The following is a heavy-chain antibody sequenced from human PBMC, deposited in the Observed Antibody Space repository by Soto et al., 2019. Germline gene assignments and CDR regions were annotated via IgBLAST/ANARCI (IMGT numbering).Heavy chain of an antibody. CDR1: GYSFNTYG. CDR3: ARGCISGTTHLCS. J-gene: IGHJ5*02. D-gene: IGHD4-17*01. V-gene: IGHV1-18*01. CDR2: SNPYKGNI. Sequence: QVQLVQSAAELKKPGASVNVSCKTSGYSFNTYGITWVRQAPGQGLEWMGWSNPYKGNIKSAPKVQGRVTMTTATSRRTDYMEVASLRSHDRAVDSCARGCISGTTHLCSWGQGTTVTVS.